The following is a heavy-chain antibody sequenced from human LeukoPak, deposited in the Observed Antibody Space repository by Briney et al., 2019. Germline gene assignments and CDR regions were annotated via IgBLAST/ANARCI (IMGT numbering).Heavy chain of an antibody. V-gene: IGHV4-34*01. CDR1: GGSFSGYY. J-gene: IGHJ4*02. Sequence: SETLSLTCAVYGGSFSGYYWSWIRQPPGKGLEWIGEINHSGSTNYNPSLKSRVTISVDTSKNQFSLKLSSVTAADTAVYYCARGISSSSPPSGYWGQGTLVTVSS. CDR2: INHSGST. D-gene: IGHD6-6*01. CDR3: ARGISSSSPPSGY.